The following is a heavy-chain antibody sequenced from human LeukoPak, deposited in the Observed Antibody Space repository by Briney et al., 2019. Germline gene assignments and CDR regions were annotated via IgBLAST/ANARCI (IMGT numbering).Heavy chain of an antibody. CDR3: ARAAMVSGHYYGMDV. V-gene: IGHV4-31*03. J-gene: IGHJ6*02. D-gene: IGHD5-18*01. CDR1: GGSISNGGYY. Sequence: PSQTLSLTCTVSGGSISNGGYYWSWIRQHPGKGLEWIGYIYYSGSTYYNPSLKSRVTISVDTSKNQFSLKLSSVTAADTAVYYCARAAMVSGHYYGMDVWGQGTTVTVSS. CDR2: IYYSGST.